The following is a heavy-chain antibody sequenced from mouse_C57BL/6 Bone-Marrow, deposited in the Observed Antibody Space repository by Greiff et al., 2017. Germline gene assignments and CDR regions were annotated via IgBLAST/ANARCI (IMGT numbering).Heavy chain of an antibody. CDR3: ARSLLLRFAWFAY. CDR2: IFPGSGST. D-gene: IGHD1-1*01. Sequence: QVHVKQSGPELVQPGASVKISCKASGYTFTDYYINWVKQRPGQGLEWIGWIFPGSGSTYYNEKFKGKATLTVDKSSSTAYMLLSSLTSEDSAVYFCARSLLLRFAWFAYWGQGTLVTVSA. V-gene: IGHV1-75*01. CDR1: GYTFTDYY. J-gene: IGHJ3*01.